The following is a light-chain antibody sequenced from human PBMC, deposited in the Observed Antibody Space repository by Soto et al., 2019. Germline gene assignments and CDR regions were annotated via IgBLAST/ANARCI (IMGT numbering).Light chain of an antibody. Sequence: DIQMTQSPSTLSASVGDRVTITCRASQSISSWLAWYQQKPGKAPKLLIYKASSLESGVPSRFSGSGSGTEGTLTISSLQHDDVATYYCQQYNSYSRTFGQGTKVDIK. V-gene: IGKV1-5*03. J-gene: IGKJ1*01. CDR2: KAS. CDR3: QQYNSYSRT. CDR1: QSISSW.